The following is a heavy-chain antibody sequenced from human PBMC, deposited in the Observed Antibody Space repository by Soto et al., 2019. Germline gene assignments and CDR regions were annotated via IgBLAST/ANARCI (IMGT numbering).Heavy chain of an antibody. CDR2: IYYSGST. CDR1: GGSISSGDYY. CDR3: ARGSKQRLRYFDWSPNNWFDP. D-gene: IGHD3-9*01. V-gene: IGHV4-30-4*01. Sequence: SETLSLTCTVSGGSISSGDYYWSWIRQPPGKGLEWIGYIYYSGSTYYNPSLKSRVIISVDTSKNQFSLKLSSVTAADTAVYYCARGSKQRLRYFDWSPNNWFDPWGQGTRVTVSS. J-gene: IGHJ5*02.